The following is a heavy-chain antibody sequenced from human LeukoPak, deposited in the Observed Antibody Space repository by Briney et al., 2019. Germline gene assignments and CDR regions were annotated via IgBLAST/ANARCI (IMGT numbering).Heavy chain of an antibody. CDR3: AKDPMAMVRGVSSLVDY. CDR2: IYPSGDST. J-gene: IGHJ4*02. Sequence: PGGSLRLSCAASGFTFSTYSMTWVRQGPGKGLEWVSSIYPSGDSTFYADSVKGRFTTSRDNSKNTLYLQMNSLRAEDTAVYYCAKDPMAMVRGVSSLVDYWGQGTLVTVSS. D-gene: IGHD3-10*01. CDR1: GFTFSTYS. V-gene: IGHV3-23*01.